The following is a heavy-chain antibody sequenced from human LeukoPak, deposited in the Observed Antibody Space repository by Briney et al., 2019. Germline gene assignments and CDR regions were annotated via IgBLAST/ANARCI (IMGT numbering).Heavy chain of an antibody. CDR1: GFTFSSYG. CDR3: AKDAPIYSSGWYESLYYFDY. CDR2: ISYDGSNK. D-gene: IGHD6-19*01. V-gene: IGHV3-30*18. Sequence: GGSLRLSCAASGFTFSSYGMHWVRQAPGKGLEWVAVISYDGSNKYYADSVKGRFTISRDNSKNTLYLQMNSLRAEDTAVYYCAKDAPIYSSGWYESLYYFDYWGQGTLVTVSS. J-gene: IGHJ4*02.